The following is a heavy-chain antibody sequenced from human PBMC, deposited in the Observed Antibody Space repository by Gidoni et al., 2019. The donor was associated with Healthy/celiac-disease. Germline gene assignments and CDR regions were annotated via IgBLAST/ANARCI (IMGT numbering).Heavy chain of an antibody. CDR1: GGSLSSSSYY. CDR2: IYYSGST. J-gene: IGHJ5*02. CDR3: ARLGDYVVTWFDP. D-gene: IGHD3-16*01. Sequence: QLQLQESRPGLVKPSETLSLTCTVSGGSLSSSSYYWGWIRQPPGKGLEGIGSIYYSGSTYYNPSLKSRVTISVDTSKNQFSLKLSSVTAADTAVYYCARLGDYVVTWFDPWGQGTLVTVSS. V-gene: IGHV4-39*01.